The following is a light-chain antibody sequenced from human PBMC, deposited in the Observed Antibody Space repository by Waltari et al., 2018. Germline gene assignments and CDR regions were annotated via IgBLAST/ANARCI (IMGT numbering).Light chain of an antibody. Sequence: DIQMSQSPSSLSASLGDRVTITCRESQSISYNLNWYQQRPGEAPKLLIYAASSLQSGVPSRFSGSGSGTDFTLTISSLQPEDFASYYCQQSYRTPLTFGGGTKVEIK. CDR3: QQSYRTPLT. CDR1: QSISYN. CDR2: AAS. V-gene: IGKV1-39*01. J-gene: IGKJ4*01.